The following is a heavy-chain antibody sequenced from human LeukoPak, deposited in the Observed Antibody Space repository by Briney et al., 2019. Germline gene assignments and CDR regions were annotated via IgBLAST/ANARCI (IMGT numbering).Heavy chain of an antibody. CDR1: GFTFSSYS. Sequence: GGSLRLSCAASGFTFSSYSMNWVRQAPGKGLEWVSYISSSSSTIYYADSVKGRFTISRDNAKNSLYLQMNSLRAEDTAVYYCARGETYYDFWSGYSTFDYWGQGTLVTVSS. J-gene: IGHJ4*02. CDR3: ARGETYYDFWSGYSTFDY. V-gene: IGHV3-48*01. CDR2: ISSSSSTI. D-gene: IGHD3-3*01.